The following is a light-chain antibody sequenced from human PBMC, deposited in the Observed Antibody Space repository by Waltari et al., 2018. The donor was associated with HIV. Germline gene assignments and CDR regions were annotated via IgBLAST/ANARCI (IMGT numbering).Light chain of an antibody. CDR1: TGAVTSGHH. V-gene: IGLV7-46*01. CDR3: LLSYAGARPVV. CDR2: DTN. J-gene: IGLJ2*01. Sequence: QAVVTQEPSLTVSPGGTVTLTCGSSTGAVTSGHHPYWFQQKSGQAPRTLIYDTNNKHFSTPARFSGSLLGGKAALTLSGAQPEDGAYYFCLLSYAGARPVVFGGGTKLTVL.